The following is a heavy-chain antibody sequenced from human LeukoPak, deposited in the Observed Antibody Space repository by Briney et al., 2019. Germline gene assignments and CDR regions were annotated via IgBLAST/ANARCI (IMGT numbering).Heavy chain of an antibody. CDR1: GFTLSSTA. CDR3: AKDLRGSDYYYYMDV. V-gene: IGHV3-23*01. D-gene: IGHD3-16*01. J-gene: IGHJ6*03. Sequence: GGSLRLACAASGFTLSSTAITWVRQAPGKGLEWVSAISGSGDSTYYAESVKGRSTISRDNSKITPYLQKNSRRAEDTAVYYYAKDLRGSDYYYYMDVWGKGTTVTVSS. CDR2: ISGSGDST.